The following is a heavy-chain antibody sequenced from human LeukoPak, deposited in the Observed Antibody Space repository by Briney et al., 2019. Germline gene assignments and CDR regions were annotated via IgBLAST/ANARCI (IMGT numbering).Heavy chain of an antibody. CDR3: AYSAGAYYYDSSEDY. D-gene: IGHD3-22*01. J-gene: IGHJ4*02. CDR2: ISGSGGST. V-gene: IGHV3-23*01. Sequence: GGSLRLSCAASGFTFSSYAMSWVRQSPGKGLEWASAISGSGGSTYYADSVKGRFTISRDNSKNTLYLQMNSLRAEDTAVYYCAYSAGAYYYDSSEDYWGQGTLVTVSS. CDR1: GFTFSSYA.